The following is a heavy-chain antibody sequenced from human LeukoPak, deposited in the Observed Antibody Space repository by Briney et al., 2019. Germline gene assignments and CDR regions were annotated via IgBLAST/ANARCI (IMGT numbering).Heavy chain of an antibody. CDR2: IYYSGST. D-gene: IGHD6-19*01. V-gene: IGHV4-59*01. CDR1: GGSIISYY. CDR3: ARGMNSGWSYWFDP. J-gene: IGHJ5*02. Sequence: PSETLSLTCTVSGGSIISYYWSWIRQPPGKGLEWIGYIYYSGSTNYNPSLKSRVTISVDTSKNQFSLKLSSVTAADPAVYYCARGMNSGWSYWFDPWGQGTLVTVSS.